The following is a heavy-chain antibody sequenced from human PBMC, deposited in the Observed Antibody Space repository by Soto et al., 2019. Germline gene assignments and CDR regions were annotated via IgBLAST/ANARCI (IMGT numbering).Heavy chain of an antibody. Sequence: QVQLVESGGGVVQPGRSLRLSCAVSGFSFSSYGMHWVRQAPGKGLEWVAVISNDGSKKYYADSVKGRFAISRDNSKNMRYLQMNSLRAEDTAVYYCAKAGGKVSTPFDPWSQGTLVTACS. D-gene: IGHD2-8*01. CDR3: AKAGGKVSTPFDP. V-gene: IGHV3-30*18. J-gene: IGHJ5*02. CDR1: GFSFSSYG. CDR2: ISNDGSKK.